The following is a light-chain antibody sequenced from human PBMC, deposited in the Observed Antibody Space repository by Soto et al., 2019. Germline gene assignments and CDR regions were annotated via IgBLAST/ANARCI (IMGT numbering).Light chain of an antibody. CDR1: QSIGTY. CDR2: DAS. V-gene: IGKV3-11*01. CDR3: QQRGSFPLT. Sequence: EIVLTQSPAALSLSPGERATLSCRASQSIGTYLVWYQQKPGQAPRLLIYDASNRATGIPVRFSGSGSGTDFTLTISSLEPEDFAVYYCQQRGSFPLTFVGGTKVDIK. J-gene: IGKJ4*01.